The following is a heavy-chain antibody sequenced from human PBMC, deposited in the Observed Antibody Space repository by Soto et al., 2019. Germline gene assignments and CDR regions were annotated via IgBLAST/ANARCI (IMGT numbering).Heavy chain of an antibody. CDR3: ARRAETNGWNGFGADKYYFDF. V-gene: IGHV1-8*01. D-gene: IGHD1-1*01. J-gene: IGHJ4*02. Sequence: ASVKVSCKASGYTFTSYDIYWVRQATGQGLEWMGWMNPNTGNSGYAQKFQGRVTMTSDTSISTAHMELSSLRSEDTAVYYCARRAETNGWNGFGADKYYFDFWGQGTLVTAPQ. CDR2: MNPNTGNS. CDR1: GYTFTSYD.